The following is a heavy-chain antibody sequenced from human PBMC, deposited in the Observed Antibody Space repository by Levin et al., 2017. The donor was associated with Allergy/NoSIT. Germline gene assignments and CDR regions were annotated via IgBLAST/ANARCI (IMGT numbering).Heavy chain of an antibody. CDR2: INHSGST. CDR1: GGSFSGYY. Sequence: SQTLSLTCAVYGGSFSGYYWSWIRQPPGKGLEWIGEINHSGSTNYNPSLKSRVTISVDTSKNQFSLKLSSVTAADTAVYYCARGRIVFAVLRFLESTHYGMDVWGQGTTVTVSS. J-gene: IGHJ6*02. V-gene: IGHV4-34*01. D-gene: IGHD3-3*01. CDR3: ARGRIVFAVLRFLESTHYGMDV.